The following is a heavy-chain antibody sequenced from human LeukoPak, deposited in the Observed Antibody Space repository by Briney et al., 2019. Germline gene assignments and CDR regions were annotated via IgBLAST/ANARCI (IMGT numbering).Heavy chain of an antibody. CDR2: ISWNSGTI. CDR1: GFIFDDYA. V-gene: IGHV3-9*01. Sequence: GGSLRLSCAASGFIFDDYAMHWVRQAPGKALEWVSGISWNSGTIGYADSVKGRFTISRDDAKNSLYLQMNSLRAEDTALYFCAKDKAGYRYYFDYWGQGILVTVSS. D-gene: IGHD5-24*01. J-gene: IGHJ4*02. CDR3: AKDKAGYRYYFDY.